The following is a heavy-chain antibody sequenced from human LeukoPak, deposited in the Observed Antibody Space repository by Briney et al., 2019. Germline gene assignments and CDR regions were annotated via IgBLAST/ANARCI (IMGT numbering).Heavy chain of an antibody. Sequence: ASVKVSCKASGYTFTSYGISWVRQAPGQGLEWMGWISAYNGNTNYARKLQGRVTMTTDTSTSTAYMELRSLRSDDTAVYYCARRLYGDYEEDYWGQGTLVTVSS. V-gene: IGHV1-18*01. D-gene: IGHD4-17*01. J-gene: IGHJ4*02. CDR1: GYTFTSYG. CDR2: ISAYNGNT. CDR3: ARRLYGDYEEDY.